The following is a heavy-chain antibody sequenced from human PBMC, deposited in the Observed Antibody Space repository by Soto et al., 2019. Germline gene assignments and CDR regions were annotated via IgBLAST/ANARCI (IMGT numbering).Heavy chain of an antibody. D-gene: IGHD7-27*01. Sequence: EVQLLESGGGWVQPGGSLRLSCVASGFTFSSYVMSWVRQAPGKGLEWGSAISGSGGSTYYADSVKGRFTISRDNSKNTLYLQMNSLGAEDTAVYYCAKGFSGYYYALDVWGQGTTVTVSS. V-gene: IGHV3-23*01. J-gene: IGHJ6*02. CDR2: ISGSGGST. CDR1: GFTFSSYV. CDR3: AKGFSGYYYALDV.